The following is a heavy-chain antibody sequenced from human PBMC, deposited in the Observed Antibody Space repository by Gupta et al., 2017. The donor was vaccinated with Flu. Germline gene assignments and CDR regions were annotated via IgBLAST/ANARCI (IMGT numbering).Heavy chain of an antibody. CDR2: ISGCGGST. V-gene: IGHV3-23*01. CDR3: AKVGGYSRDY. Sequence: EVQLLESGGGLVQHGGSLRLSWAASGFTFSSYAMSWVRQAPGKGLEWVSAISGCGGSTYYADSVKGRFTISRDNSKNTLYLQMNSLRAEDTAVYYCAKVGGYSRDYWGQGTLVTVSS. D-gene: IGHD1-26*01. J-gene: IGHJ4*02. CDR1: GFTFSSYA.